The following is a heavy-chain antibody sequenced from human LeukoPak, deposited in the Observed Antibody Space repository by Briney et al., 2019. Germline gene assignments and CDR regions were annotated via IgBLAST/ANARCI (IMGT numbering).Heavy chain of an antibody. V-gene: IGHV3-23*01. J-gene: IGHJ4*02. D-gene: IGHD3-9*01. Sequence: GGSLRLSCAASGFTFSSYGMSWVRQAPGKGLEWVSTISGSAGSTYYADSVKGRFTIPRDNPKNTLYLQMNSLRAEDTAVYYCAKARNFDWLFGFDYWGQGTLVTVSS. CDR1: GFTFSSYG. CDR2: ISGSAGST. CDR3: AKARNFDWLFGFDY.